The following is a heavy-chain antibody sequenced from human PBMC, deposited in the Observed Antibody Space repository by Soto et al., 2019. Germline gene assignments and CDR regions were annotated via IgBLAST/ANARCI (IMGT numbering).Heavy chain of an antibody. J-gene: IGHJ5*02. CDR2: IIPIFGTA. V-gene: IGHV1-69*13. CDR3: ARDGRYCSSTSCYNWFDP. Sequence: SVKVSCKASGGTFSSYAVSWVRQAPGQGLEWMGGIIPIFGTANYAQKFQGRVTITADESTSTAYMELSSLRSEDTAVYYCARDGRYCSSTSCYNWFDPWGQGALVTVSS. D-gene: IGHD2-2*01. CDR1: GGTFSSYA.